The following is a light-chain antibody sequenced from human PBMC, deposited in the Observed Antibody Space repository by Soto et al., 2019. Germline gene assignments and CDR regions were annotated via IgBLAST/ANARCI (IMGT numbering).Light chain of an antibody. CDR3: QSYDSSLSGPYV. V-gene: IGLV1-40*01. CDR2: GNS. CDR1: SSNIGAGYD. J-gene: IGLJ1*01. Sequence: ALTQPPSVSGAPGQRVTISCTGSSSNIGAGYDVHWYQQLPGTAPKLLIYGNSNRPSGVPDRFSGSKSGTSASLAITGLQAEDEADYYCQSYDSSLSGPYVFGTGTKVTVL.